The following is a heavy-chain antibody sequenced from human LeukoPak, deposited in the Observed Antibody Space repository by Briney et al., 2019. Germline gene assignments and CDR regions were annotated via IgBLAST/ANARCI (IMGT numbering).Heavy chain of an antibody. D-gene: IGHD3-22*01. CDR2: INHSGST. J-gene: IGHJ1*01. Sequence: SETLSLTRAVYGGSFSGYYWSWIRQPPGKGLEWIGEINHSGSTNYNPSLKSRVTISVDTSKNQFSLKLSSVTAADTAVYYCARDYDSSGYYPAEYFQHWGQGTLVTVSS. CDR3: ARDYDSSGYYPAEYFQH. V-gene: IGHV4-34*01. CDR1: GGSFSGYY.